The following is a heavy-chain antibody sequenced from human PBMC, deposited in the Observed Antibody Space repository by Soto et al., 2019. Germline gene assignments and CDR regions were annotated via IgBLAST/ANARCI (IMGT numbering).Heavy chain of an antibody. V-gene: IGHV4-34*01. Sequence: PSETLSLTCAVYGRSFSGYYWSWIRQPPGKGLEWIGEINHSGSTNYNPSLKSRVTISVDTSKNQFSLKLSSVTAADTAVYYCARVGFNWNDDYYGMDVWGQGTTVTVSS. D-gene: IGHD1-20*01. CDR2: INHSGST. CDR1: GRSFSGYY. J-gene: IGHJ6*02. CDR3: ARVGFNWNDDYYGMDV.